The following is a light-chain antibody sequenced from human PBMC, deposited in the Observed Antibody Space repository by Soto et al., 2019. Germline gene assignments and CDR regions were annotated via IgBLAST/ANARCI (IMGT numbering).Light chain of an antibody. Sequence: VLTQPPSASGTPEQRVTISCSGSNSNIGSNTVNWYQQLPGTAPKLLIYYDNLRPSGVPDRISGSKSGTSASLAISGLQSDDEADYYCAAWDDSLNGRVFGTGTKVTVL. V-gene: IGLV1-44*01. J-gene: IGLJ1*01. CDR3: AAWDDSLNGRV. CDR1: NSNIGSNT. CDR2: YDN.